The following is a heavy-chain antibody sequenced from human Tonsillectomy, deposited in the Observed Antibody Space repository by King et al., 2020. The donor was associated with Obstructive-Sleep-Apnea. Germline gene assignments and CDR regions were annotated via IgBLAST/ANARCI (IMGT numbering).Heavy chain of an antibody. Sequence: VQLVESGAEVKKPGASEKVSCKASGYTFTGCYIHWVRQAPGQGLEWMGWINPNSGGTNYAQKFQGRVTMTRDTSISTAYMELSRLRSDDTAVYYCARDDDSRDDAFDIWGQGTMVTVSS. V-gene: IGHV1-2*02. CDR2: INPNSGGT. J-gene: IGHJ3*02. CDR3: ARDDDSRDDAFDI. D-gene: IGHD4-11*01. CDR1: GYTFTGCY.